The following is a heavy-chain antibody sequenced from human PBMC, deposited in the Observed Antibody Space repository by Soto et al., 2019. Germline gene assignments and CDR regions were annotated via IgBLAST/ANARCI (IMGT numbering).Heavy chain of an antibody. Sequence: EVKLLESGGRLVQPGGSLRLSCAASGFSFNIFAMNWVRQAPGKGLEWVSGIRGGGGSTYYADSVKGRFTISRDNSNNTLYLQMNSLRAEDTAVYYCAKDPTSYDSSAQFDSWGQGTLVTVSS. J-gene: IGHJ4*02. CDR2: IRGGGGST. D-gene: IGHD3-22*01. V-gene: IGHV3-23*01. CDR3: AKDPTSYDSSAQFDS. CDR1: GFSFNIFA.